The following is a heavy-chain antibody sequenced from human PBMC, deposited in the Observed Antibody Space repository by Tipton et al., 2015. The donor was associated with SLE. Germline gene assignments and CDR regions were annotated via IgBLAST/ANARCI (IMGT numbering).Heavy chain of an antibody. CDR3: ARTYGDAAFDL. CDR2: IYINGNT. CDR1: GGSISNQY. J-gene: IGHJ3*01. Sequence: TLSLTCNVSGGSISNQYWTWIRQPPGRGLEWIGYIYINGNTNYNPSLKSRITISLDTSKNQFALKLSSVTAVDTALYYCARTYGDAAFDLWGQGTKVTVSS. V-gene: IGHV4-59*11. D-gene: IGHD4-17*01.